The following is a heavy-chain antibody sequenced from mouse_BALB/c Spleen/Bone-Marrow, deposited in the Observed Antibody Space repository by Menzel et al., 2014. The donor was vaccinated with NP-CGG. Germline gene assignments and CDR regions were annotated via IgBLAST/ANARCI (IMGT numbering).Heavy chain of an antibody. J-gene: IGHJ3*01. CDR1: GFNIKDTY. V-gene: IGHV14-3*02. Sequence: SGAELVKPGASVKLSCTASGFNIKDTYMHWVKQRPEQGLEWIGRIDPANGNIKYDPKFQGKATITADTSSNTAYLQLSSLTSEDTAVYYCAPYYYGRWFANWSQGTLVTVSA. CDR3: APYYYGRWFAN. D-gene: IGHD1-1*01. CDR2: IDPANGNI.